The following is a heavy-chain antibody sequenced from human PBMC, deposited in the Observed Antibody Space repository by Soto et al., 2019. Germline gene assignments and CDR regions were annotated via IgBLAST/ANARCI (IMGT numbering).Heavy chain of an antibody. CDR3: ARGGGVTTTGDDY. D-gene: IGHD4-4*01. V-gene: IGHV4-30-2*01. CDR1: GGSINTATHS. CDR2: IYHSGST. J-gene: IGHJ4*02. Sequence: QLQLQESGSGLVKPSQTLSLTCAVSGGSINTATHSWSWIRQPPGKGLEWIGYIYHSGSTYYNPSSKRRVHISIDKLNNLFSLRLSSVTAADTAVYYCARGGGVTTTGDDYWGQGILVTVSS.